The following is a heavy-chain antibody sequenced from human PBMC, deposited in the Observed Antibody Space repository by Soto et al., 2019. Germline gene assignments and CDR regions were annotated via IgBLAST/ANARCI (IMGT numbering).Heavy chain of an antibody. Sequence: PGGSLRLSCAASGFIFSSYRMNWVRQAPGKGLEWISSISTNSRYISYADSVEGRFTVSRDNSNNSLYLQMDNLRAEDTAVYDCARLRGPLYGGAFDIWGQGPLLTASS. V-gene: IGHV3-21*01. J-gene: IGHJ3*02. CDR3: ARLRGPLYGGAFDI. D-gene: IGHD3-10*01. CDR1: GFIFSSYR. CDR2: ISTNSRYI.